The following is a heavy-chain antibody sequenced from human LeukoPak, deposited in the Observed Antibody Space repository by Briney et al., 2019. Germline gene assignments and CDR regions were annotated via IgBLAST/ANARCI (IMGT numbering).Heavy chain of an antibody. CDR1: GFTFSSYS. CDR2: INSDGSST. D-gene: IGHD3-22*01. J-gene: IGHJ4*02. CDR3: ARSPDSSGYWCDY. Sequence: PGGSLRLSCAASGFTFSSYSMIWVRQAPGKGLVWVSRINSDGSSTSYADSVKGRFTISRDNAKNTLYLQMNSLRAEDTAVYYCARSPDSSGYWCDYWGQGTLVTVSS. V-gene: IGHV3-74*01.